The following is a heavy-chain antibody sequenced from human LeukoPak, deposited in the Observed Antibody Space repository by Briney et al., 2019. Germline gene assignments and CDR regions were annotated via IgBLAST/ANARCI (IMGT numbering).Heavy chain of an antibody. CDR3: ARRVHSSSWSSYFDY. J-gene: IGHJ4*02. CDR2: IYYSGST. CDR1: GGSISSSSYY. V-gene: IGHV4-39*07. Sequence: SETLSLTCTVSGGSISSSSYYWGCIRQPPGKGLECIGSIYYSGSTYHNPSLKSRVTISVDTSKIQFSLKLSSVTATDTAVYYCARRVHSSSWSSYFDYWGQETLVTVSS. D-gene: IGHD6-13*01.